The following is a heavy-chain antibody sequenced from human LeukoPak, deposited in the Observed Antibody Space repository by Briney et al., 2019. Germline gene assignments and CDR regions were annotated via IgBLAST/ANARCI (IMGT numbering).Heavy chain of an antibody. D-gene: IGHD2-15*01. CDR2: ISYDGSNK. V-gene: IGHV3-30*18. Sequence: GGSLRLSCAASGFTFSSYGMHWVRQAPGKGVEWVAVISYDGSNKYYADSVKGRFTISRDNSKNTLYLQMNSLRTGDTAVYYCAKDRVELPGTNTPTDYWGQGTLVTVSS. CDR3: AKDRVELPGTNTPTDY. CDR1: GFTFSSYG. J-gene: IGHJ4*02.